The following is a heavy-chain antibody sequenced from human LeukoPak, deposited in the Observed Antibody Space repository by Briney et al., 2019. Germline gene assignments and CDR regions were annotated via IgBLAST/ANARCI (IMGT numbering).Heavy chain of an antibody. CDR3: ARGDSETFLFDY. V-gene: IGHV4-59*01. CDR1: GGSISINY. Sequence: SETLSLTCTVSGGSISINYWNWIRQPPGKGLEWIGYIYYSGSTNYSPSLKSRVTISVDTSKNQFSLKLSSVTAADKAVYYCARGDSETFLFDYWGQGTLVTVSS. J-gene: IGHJ4*02. D-gene: IGHD3-22*01. CDR2: IYYSGST.